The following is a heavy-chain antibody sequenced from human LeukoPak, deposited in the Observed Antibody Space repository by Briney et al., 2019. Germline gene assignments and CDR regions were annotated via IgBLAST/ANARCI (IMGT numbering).Heavy chain of an antibody. D-gene: IGHD1-1*01. V-gene: IGHV1-69*05. CDR1: GGTFSSYA. J-gene: IGHJ4*02. CDR3: ARGRPQLPAAHFDY. Sequence: EASVKVSCKASGGTFSSYAISWVRQAPGQGLEWMGGIIPIFGTANYAQKFQGRVTITTDESTSTAYMELSSLRSEDTAVYYCARGRPQLPAAHFDYWGQGTLVTVSS. CDR2: IIPIFGTA.